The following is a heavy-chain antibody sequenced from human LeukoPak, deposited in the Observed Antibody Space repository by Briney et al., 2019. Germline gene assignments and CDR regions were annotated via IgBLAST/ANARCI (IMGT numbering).Heavy chain of an antibody. CDR3: ARVDSGGSCSP. V-gene: IGHV4-4*07. Sequence: SETLCLSCAASGVSISSYYWSWIRQPAGKGLEWIGRIYTSGSTNYNPSLKSRVTMSVDTSKNQFSLKLSSVTAADTAVYYCARVDSGGSCSPWGQGTLVTVSS. J-gene: IGHJ4*02. CDR2: IYTSGST. CDR1: GVSISSYY. D-gene: IGHD2-15*01.